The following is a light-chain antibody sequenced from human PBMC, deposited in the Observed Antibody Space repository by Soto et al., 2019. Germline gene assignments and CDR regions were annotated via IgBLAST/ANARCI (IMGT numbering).Light chain of an antibody. CDR1: QSVSSSY. CDR3: QQYGSSSYT. J-gene: IGKJ2*01. CDR2: GAS. Sequence: EIVLTQSPGTLSLSPGERATLSCRASQSVSSSYLAWYKQKHGQAPRLLIYGASSRATGIPDRFSGSGSGTDFTLTISRLEPEDFAVYYCQQYGSSSYTLGQGTKRAIK. V-gene: IGKV3-20*01.